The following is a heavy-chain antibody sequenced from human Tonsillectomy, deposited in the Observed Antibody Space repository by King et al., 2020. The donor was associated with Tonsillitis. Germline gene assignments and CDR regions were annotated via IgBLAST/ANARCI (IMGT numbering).Heavy chain of an antibody. CDR2: IDWDDDK. CDR1: GFSLSTSGMC. V-gene: IGHV2-70*01. J-gene: IGHJ4*02. Sequence: TLQESGPALVKPTQTLTLTCTFSGFSLSTSGMCVSWIRQPPGKALEWLALIDWDDDKYYSTSLKTRLTISKDTSKNQVVLTMTNMDPVDTATYYCARGAHDSGSYYSDYWGQGTLVTVSS. CDR3: ARGAHDSGSYYSDY. D-gene: IGHD1-26*01.